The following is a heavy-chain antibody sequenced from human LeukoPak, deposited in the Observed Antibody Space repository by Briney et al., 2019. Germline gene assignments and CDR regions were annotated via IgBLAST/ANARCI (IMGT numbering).Heavy chain of an antibody. CDR2: ISSSSSYI. V-gene: IGHV3-21*01. Sequence: GGSLRLSCAASGFTFSSYSMNWVRQAPGKGLEWVSSISSSSSYIYYADSVRGRFTISRDNAKNSLYLQMNSLRAEDTAVYYCARSPEWELLEYYFDYWGQGTLVTVSS. CDR1: GFTFSSYS. D-gene: IGHD1-26*01. CDR3: ARSPEWELLEYYFDY. J-gene: IGHJ4*02.